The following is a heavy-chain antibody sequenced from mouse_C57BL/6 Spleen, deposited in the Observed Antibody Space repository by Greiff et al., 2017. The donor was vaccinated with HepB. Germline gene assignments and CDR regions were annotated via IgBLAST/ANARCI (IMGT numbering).Heavy chain of an antibody. CDR3: ARSRFITTVVAYYFDY. CDR1: GYTFTSYW. V-gene: IGHV1-72*01. D-gene: IGHD1-1*01. J-gene: IGHJ2*01. Sequence: QVQLQQPGAELVKPGASVKLSCKASGYTFTSYWMHWVKQRPGRGLEWIGRIDPNSGGTKYNEKFKSKATLTVDKPSSTAYMQLSSLTSEDSAVYYCARSRFITTVVAYYFDYWGQSTTLTVSS. CDR2: IDPNSGGT.